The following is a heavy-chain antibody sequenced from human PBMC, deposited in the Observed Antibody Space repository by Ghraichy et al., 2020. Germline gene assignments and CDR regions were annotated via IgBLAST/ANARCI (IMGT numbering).Heavy chain of an antibody. CDR1: GDSITSYH. CDR2: IYYCGST. J-gene: IGHJ4*02. V-gene: IGHV4-59*01. CDR3: ARYRGSNTVWGEFDY. D-gene: IGHD3-16*01. Sequence: SETLSLTCTVSGDSITSYHCNWIRQSPGTGLEWIGYIYYCGSTNYNPSLKSRVTLSVDTSKNKFSLKLNSVTAADTAVYYCARYRGSNTVWGEFDYWGQGTLVTVVS.